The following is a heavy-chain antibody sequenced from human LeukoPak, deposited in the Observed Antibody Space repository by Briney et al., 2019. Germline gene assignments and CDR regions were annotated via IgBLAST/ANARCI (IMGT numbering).Heavy chain of an antibody. CDR2: IYPGDSDT. D-gene: IGHD3-22*01. Sequence: GESLKISCQASGYSFSSYRIAWVRHMPGKGLEWMGIIYPGDSDTKYSPSFEGQVTISADKSTSTTYLQWSSLRASDTAIYYCARRWYDSSGYSRHFDYWGQGTLVTVPS. CDR3: ARRWYDSSGYSRHFDY. J-gene: IGHJ4*02. V-gene: IGHV5-51*01. CDR1: GYSFSSYR.